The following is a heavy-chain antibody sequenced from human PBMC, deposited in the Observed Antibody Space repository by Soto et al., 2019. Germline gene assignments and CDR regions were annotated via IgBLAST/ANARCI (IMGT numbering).Heavy chain of an antibody. J-gene: IGHJ5*02. CDR3: ARGVGSGSYYNQYNWFDP. D-gene: IGHD3-10*01. CDR2: VNVGNGNT. V-gene: IGHV1-58*01. Sequence: GASVKVSWKTSGFTFSKSSVQWMRQARGQRLEWIGWVNVGNGNTKYAQNVQDRVTMTRDTSTSTAYMELSSLRSDDTAVYYCARGVGSGSYYNQYNWFDPWGQGTLVTVSS. CDR1: GFTFSKSS.